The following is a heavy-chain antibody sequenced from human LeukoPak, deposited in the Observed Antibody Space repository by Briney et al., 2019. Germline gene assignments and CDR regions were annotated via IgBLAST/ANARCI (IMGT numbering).Heavy chain of an antibody. D-gene: IGHD6-25*01. Sequence: GGSLRLSCAASGFTFSSHWMSWVRQAPGKGLEWVANIKQDGSEKYYVDSVKGRFTISRDNAKNSLYLQMNSLRAEDTAVYYCAKDRSSGDFDYWGQGTLVTVSS. CDR1: GFTFSSHW. J-gene: IGHJ4*02. CDR2: IKQDGSEK. V-gene: IGHV3-7*01. CDR3: AKDRSSGDFDY.